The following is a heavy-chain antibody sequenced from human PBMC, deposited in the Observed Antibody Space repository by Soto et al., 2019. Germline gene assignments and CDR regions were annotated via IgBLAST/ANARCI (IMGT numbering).Heavy chain of an antibody. D-gene: IGHD3-3*02. CDR1: GFTFSSCA. J-gene: IGHJ3*02. CDR3: AKAPSILVNPGDAFDI. V-gene: IGHV3-23*01. CDR2: ISGSGGST. Sequence: EVQLLESGGGLVQPGGSLRLSCAASGFTFSSCAMSWVRQAPGKGLEWVSAISGSGGSTYYADSVKGRFTISRDNSKNTLYLQMNSLRAEDTAVYYCAKAPSILVNPGDAFDIWGQGTMVTVSS.